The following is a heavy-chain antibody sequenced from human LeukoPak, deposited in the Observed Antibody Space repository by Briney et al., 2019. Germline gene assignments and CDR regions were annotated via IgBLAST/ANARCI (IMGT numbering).Heavy chain of an antibody. CDR3: ARPYYYDSSGYLNWFDP. CDR1: GYTFTGYY. Sequence: ASVKVSCKASGYTFTGYYMHWVRQAPGQGLEWMGWINPNSGGTNYAQKFQGRVTMTRDTSISTAYMELSRLRSDDTAVYYCARPYYYDSSGYLNWFDPWGQGTLVTVSS. D-gene: IGHD3-22*01. CDR2: INPNSGGT. V-gene: IGHV1-2*02. J-gene: IGHJ5*02.